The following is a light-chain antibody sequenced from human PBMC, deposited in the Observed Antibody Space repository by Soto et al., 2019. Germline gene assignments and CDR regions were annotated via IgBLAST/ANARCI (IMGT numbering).Light chain of an antibody. V-gene: IGKV1-5*01. CDR1: QSIRSL. CDR3: QQLYSFPLT. J-gene: IGKJ4*01. Sequence: DIQMTQSPSTLSASVGDRVSITCRASQSIRSLLAWYQQKPGKAPKVLIYDASSLGSGVPSRFSGSGSGTEFTLTISSLQPEDFATYYCQQLYSFPLTFGGGTKVDIK. CDR2: DAS.